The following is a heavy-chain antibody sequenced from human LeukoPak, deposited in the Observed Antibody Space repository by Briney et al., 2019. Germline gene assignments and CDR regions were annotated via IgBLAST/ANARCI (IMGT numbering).Heavy chain of an antibody. CDR1: GGSISCGGYY. D-gene: IGHD4-17*01. CDR2: IYYSGST. J-gene: IGHJ4*02. Sequence: SQTLSLTCTVSGGSISCGGYYWSWIRQHPGKGLEWIGYIYYSGSTYYNLSLKSRVTISVDTSKNQFSLKLSSVTAADTAVYYCARGSEDYVARTRFDYWGQVTLVTVSS. V-gene: IGHV4-31*03. CDR3: ARGSEDYVARTRFDY.